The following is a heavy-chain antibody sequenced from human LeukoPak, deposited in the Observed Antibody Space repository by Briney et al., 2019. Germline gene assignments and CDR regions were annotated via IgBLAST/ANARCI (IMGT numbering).Heavy chain of an antibody. Sequence: GGSLRLSCAASRFTFSSYWMSWVRQAPGKGLEWVANIKQDGSEKYYVDSVKGRFTISRDNAKNSLYLQMNSLRAEDTAVYYCARELGYDSSGHPDYWGQGTLVTVSP. J-gene: IGHJ4*02. CDR2: IKQDGSEK. D-gene: IGHD3-22*01. V-gene: IGHV3-7*01. CDR3: ARELGYDSSGHPDY. CDR1: RFTFSSYW.